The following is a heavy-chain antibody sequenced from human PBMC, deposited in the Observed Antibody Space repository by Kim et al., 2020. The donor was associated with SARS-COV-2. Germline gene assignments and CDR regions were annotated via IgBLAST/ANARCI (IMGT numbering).Heavy chain of an antibody. J-gene: IGHJ5*02. CDR1: GFTFSSYT. CDR2: ISSSGYI. Sequence: GGSLRLSCAASGFTFSSYTLNWVRQAPGKGLEWVSSISSSGYIYYADSVKGRFTISRDNTKNSLYLQMNSLSAEDTAVYYCARGVDKAVVSGGYNWFDPWGQGTLVTVSS. V-gene: IGHV3-21*01. D-gene: IGHD5-18*01. CDR3: ARGVDKAVVSGGYNWFDP.